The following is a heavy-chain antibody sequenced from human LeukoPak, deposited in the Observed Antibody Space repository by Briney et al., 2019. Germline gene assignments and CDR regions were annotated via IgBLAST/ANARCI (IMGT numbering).Heavy chain of an antibody. Sequence: SETLSLTCTVSGGSINSYYWSWIRQPPGKGLEWIGHIFNGGRTNYNPSLRSRVTMSLDTSKNQFSLKLTSLSAADTAVYYYTGRQHFVAVPATRGCFDMWGQGTMVTVSS. V-gene: IGHV4-59*01. CDR1: GGSINSYY. CDR2: IFNGGRT. J-gene: IGHJ3*02. CDR3: TGRQHFVAVPATRGCFDM. D-gene: IGHD2-21*02.